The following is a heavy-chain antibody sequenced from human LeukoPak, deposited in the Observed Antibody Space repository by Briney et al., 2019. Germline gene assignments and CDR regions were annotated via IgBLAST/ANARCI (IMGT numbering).Heavy chain of an antibody. CDR1: GFTFSSYG. CDR3: AEPKGLRGWPERNAFDI. Sequence: GGSLRLSCAASGFTFSSYGMHWVRQAPGKGLEWVAVISYDGSNKYYADSVKGRFTISRDNSKNTLYLQMNSLRAEDTAVYYCAEPKGLRGWPERNAFDIWGQGTMVTVSS. J-gene: IGHJ3*02. D-gene: IGHD4-17*01. V-gene: IGHV3-30*18. CDR2: ISYDGSNK.